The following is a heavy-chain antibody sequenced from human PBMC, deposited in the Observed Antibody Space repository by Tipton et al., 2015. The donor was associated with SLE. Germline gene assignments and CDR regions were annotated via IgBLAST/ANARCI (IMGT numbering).Heavy chain of an antibody. V-gene: IGHV4-61*09. CDR1: GGSISSGSYY. Sequence: LRLSCTVSGGSISSGSYYWSWIRQPAGKGLEWIGHIYTSGSTNYNPSLKSRVTISVDTSKNQFSLKLSSVTAADTAVYYCARGPVSYFDYWGQGTLVTVSS. D-gene: IGHD2/OR15-2a*01. CDR3: ARGPVSYFDY. CDR2: IYTSGST. J-gene: IGHJ4*02.